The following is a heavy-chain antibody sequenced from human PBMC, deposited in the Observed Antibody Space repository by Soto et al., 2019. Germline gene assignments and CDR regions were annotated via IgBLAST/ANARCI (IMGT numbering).Heavy chain of an antibody. Sequence: QVQLVQSGAEVKKPGSSVTVSCKASGGPFSSYALSWVRQAPGQGLEWMGGIIPIFGTANYAQKFQGRVTITADESTSTAYMELSSLRSEDTAVYYCARPSGWDQHYYYCDGMDVWGQGTTVTVSS. CDR1: GGPFSSYA. CDR3: ARPSGWDQHYYYCDGMDV. CDR2: IIPIFGTA. D-gene: IGHD6-19*01. V-gene: IGHV1-69*01. J-gene: IGHJ6*02.